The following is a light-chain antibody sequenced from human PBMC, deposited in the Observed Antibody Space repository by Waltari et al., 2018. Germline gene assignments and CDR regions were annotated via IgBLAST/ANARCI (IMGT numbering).Light chain of an antibody. V-gene: IGKV1-33*01. J-gene: IGKJ4*01. CDR1: RDISSY. CDR2: GAS. CDR3: QQYGSLPST. Sequence: DIQMTQSPSSLSATVGDRLTITCQASRDISSYLNWYQNKPGRAPKPLIYGASNLETGVPSRFSGSGSGTDFVFTINNLHPEDFATYYCQQYGSLPSTFGGGTTVEIQ.